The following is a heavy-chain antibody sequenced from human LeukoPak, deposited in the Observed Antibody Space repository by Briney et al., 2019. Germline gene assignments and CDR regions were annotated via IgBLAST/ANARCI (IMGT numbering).Heavy chain of an antibody. CDR2: INQDGSEK. D-gene: IGHD1-26*01. CDR1: GFTFSSYW. Sequence: GGSLRLSCAASGFTFSSYWMTWVRPAPGKELEWVANINQDGSEKYFVDSVKGRFTISSDNAKNSVYLQMNSLRAEDSAVYYCVRDTGGSGSYPDYWGQGTLVTVSS. J-gene: IGHJ4*02. V-gene: IGHV3-7*01. CDR3: VRDTGGSGSYPDY.